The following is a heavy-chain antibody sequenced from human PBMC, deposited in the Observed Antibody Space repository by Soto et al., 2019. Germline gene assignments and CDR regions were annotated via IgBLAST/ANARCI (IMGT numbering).Heavy chain of an antibody. D-gene: IGHD3-10*01. J-gene: IGHJ6*03. CDR3: AKRINYYYGSGSYEKDYYYYYMDV. CDR2: ISGSGGST. CDR1: GFTFSSYA. V-gene: IGHV3-23*01. Sequence: SQRPSCAPSGFTFSSYAMSWVRQAPGKGLEWVSAISGSGGSTYYADSVKGRFTISRDNSKNTLYLQMNSLRAEDTAVYYCAKRINYYYGSGSYEKDYYYYYMDVWGKGTTVTVSS.